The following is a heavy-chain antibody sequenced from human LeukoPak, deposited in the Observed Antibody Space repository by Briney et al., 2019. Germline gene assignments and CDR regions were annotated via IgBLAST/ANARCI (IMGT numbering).Heavy chain of an antibody. V-gene: IGHV4-59*01. CDR3: ARDQSPGSDDAFDI. CDR1: GGSTSRYY. CDR2: IYYSGST. Sequence: SETLSLPCTVSGGSTSRYYWSCMPDPPGGGLECIVHIYYSGSTNYNPSLKSRVTISVDTSKNQFSLKLSSVTAADTAVYYCARDQSPGSDDAFDIWGQGTMVTVSS. J-gene: IGHJ3*02.